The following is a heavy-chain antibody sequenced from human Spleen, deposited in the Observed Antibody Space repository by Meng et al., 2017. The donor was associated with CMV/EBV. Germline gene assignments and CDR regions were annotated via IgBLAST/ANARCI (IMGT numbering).Heavy chain of an antibody. V-gene: IGHV3-21*04. Sequence: GGSLRLSCVGSGFTFSTYSMDWVRQAPGKGLEWVSSITGASDYIHSADSVRGRFTISRDNAKNSLYLQMDSLRAEDTAVYYCARDPSYSSHVPNFDCWGQGTVVTRLL. CDR3: ARDPSYSSHVPNFDC. CDR2: ITGASDYI. CDR1: GFTFSTYS. D-gene: IGHD6-13*01. J-gene: IGHJ4*02.